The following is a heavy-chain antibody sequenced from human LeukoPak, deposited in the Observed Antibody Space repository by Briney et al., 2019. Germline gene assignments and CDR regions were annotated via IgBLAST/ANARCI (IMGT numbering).Heavy chain of an antibody. V-gene: IGHV4-39*07. J-gene: IGHJ4*02. CDR1: GGSISSSGYY. D-gene: IGHD3-22*01. CDR2: GYYSGSS. CDR3: ARDRYYYDSSGSHSSYELDY. Sequence: PSETLSLTCTVSGGSISSSGYYWGWIRQPPGKGLEWIGSGYYSGSSFYSPSLKRRVTISVDMSKNQFSLRLNSVTAADTAVYYCARDRYYYDSSGSHSSYELDYWGQGTLVTVSS.